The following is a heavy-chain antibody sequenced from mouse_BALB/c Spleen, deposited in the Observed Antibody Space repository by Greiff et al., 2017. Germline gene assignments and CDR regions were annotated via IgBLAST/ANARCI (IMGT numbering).Heavy chain of an antibody. CDR3: ARGYGSPAYYYAMDY. Sequence: VQLQQSGAELVKPGASVKLSCTASGFNIKDTYMHWVKQRPEQGLEWIGRIDPANGNTKYDPKFQGKATITADTSSNTAYLQLSSLTSEDTAVYYCARGYGSPAYYYAMDYWGQGTSVTVSA. CDR1: GFNIKDTY. V-gene: IGHV14-3*02. J-gene: IGHJ4*01. CDR2: IDPANGNT. D-gene: IGHD1-1*01.